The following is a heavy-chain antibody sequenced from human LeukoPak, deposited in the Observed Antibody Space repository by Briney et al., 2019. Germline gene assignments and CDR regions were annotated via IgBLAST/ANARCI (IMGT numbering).Heavy chain of an antibody. Sequence: SETLSLTCTVSGGSISSSSYYWGWIRQPPGKGLEWIGSIYYSGSTYYNPSLKSRVTISVDTSKNQFSLKLSSVTAADTAVYYCARSLLVGATNNWFDPWGQGTLVTVSS. J-gene: IGHJ5*02. CDR3: ARSLLVGATNNWFDP. V-gene: IGHV4-39*07. CDR2: IYYSGST. CDR1: GGSISSSSYY. D-gene: IGHD1-26*01.